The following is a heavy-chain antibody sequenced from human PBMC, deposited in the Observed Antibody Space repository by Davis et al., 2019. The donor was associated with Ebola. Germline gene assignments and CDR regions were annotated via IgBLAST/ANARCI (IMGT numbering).Heavy chain of an antibody. CDR3: ARGGYDGSGLLDYYYGMDV. Sequence: GESLKISCAASGFTFSSYWMSWVRQAPGKGLEWVANIKQDGREKYYVDSVKGRFTISRDNAKNSLYLQMNSLRAEDTAVYYCARGGYDGSGLLDYYYGMDVWGQGTTVTVSS. CDR1: GFTFSSYW. D-gene: IGHD3-10*01. J-gene: IGHJ6*02. V-gene: IGHV3-7*03. CDR2: IKQDGREK.